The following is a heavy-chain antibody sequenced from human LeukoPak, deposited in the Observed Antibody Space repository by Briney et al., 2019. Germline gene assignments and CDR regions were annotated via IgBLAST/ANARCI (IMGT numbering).Heavy chain of an antibody. Sequence: GGSLRLSCAASGSTVSNNYMSWVRQAPGKGLEWVSIIYSGGSTYYADSVEGRFTISRDNSKNTLYLQMNSLRAEDTAVYYCARRSGNDWYFDLWGRGTLVTVSS. V-gene: IGHV3-53*01. D-gene: IGHD3-3*01. CDR1: GSTVSNNY. CDR2: IYSGGST. CDR3: ARRSGNDWYFDL. J-gene: IGHJ2*01.